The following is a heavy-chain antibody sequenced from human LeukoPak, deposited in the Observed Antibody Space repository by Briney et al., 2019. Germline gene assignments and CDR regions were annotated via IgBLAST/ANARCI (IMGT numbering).Heavy chain of an antibody. CDR3: ARDQRDCSTLDY. CDR1: GYTFTSYG. V-gene: IGHV1-18*01. J-gene: IGHJ4*02. Sequence: ASVKVSCKASGYTFTSYGISWVRQAPGQGLEWMGWISAYNGNTRYAQKVQGRVTMTKDTSTTTVYMELSSLRSEDTAVYYCARDQRDCSTLDYWGQGTLVTVSS. D-gene: IGHD2-2*01. CDR2: ISAYNGNT.